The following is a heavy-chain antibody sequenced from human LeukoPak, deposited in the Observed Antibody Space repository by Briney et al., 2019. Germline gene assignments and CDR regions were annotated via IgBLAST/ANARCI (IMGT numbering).Heavy chain of an antibody. CDR2: IYYSGST. Sequence: SETLSLTCTVSGGSISSYYWSWIRQPPGKGLEWTGYIYYSGSTNYNPSLKSRVTISVDTSKNQFSLKLSSVTAADTAVYYCARGSIVVVPAAKSYYYGMDVWGQGTTVTVSS. V-gene: IGHV4-59*01. CDR3: ARGSIVVVPAAKSYYYGMDV. J-gene: IGHJ6*02. CDR1: GGSISSYY. D-gene: IGHD2-2*01.